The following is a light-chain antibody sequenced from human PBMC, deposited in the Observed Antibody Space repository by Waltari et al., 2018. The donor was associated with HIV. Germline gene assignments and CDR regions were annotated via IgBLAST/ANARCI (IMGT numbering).Light chain of an antibody. J-gene: IGLJ1*01. Sequence: QSALTQPASVSGSPGQSITISCTGSSSDIGAYTSVSWYQLHPGKAPKLIIYDVSNRPPGVSGSFSGSKSGNTSSLTISGLQAEAEADYFCKSKTSSSTPCVFGTGTKCAVL. CDR1: SSDIGAYTS. V-gene: IGLV2-14*03. CDR2: DVS. CDR3: KSKTSSSTPCV.